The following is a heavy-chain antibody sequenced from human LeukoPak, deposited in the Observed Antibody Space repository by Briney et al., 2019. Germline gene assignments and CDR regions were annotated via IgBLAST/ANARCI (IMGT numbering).Heavy chain of an antibody. J-gene: IGHJ3*02. V-gene: IGHV1-18*01. CDR2: ITAAHKDT. CDR1: GYTFTKYG. CDR3: AISYNYDSSPYFDEAFDI. Sequence: ASMKVSCKASGYTFTKYGISWVRQAPGQGLEWVGGITAAHKDTSYAQKFQGRVTVTTDTSTNTASMELRSLRSDDTPVYYCAISYNYDSSPYFDEAFDIWGQGTEVTVSS. D-gene: IGHD3-22*01.